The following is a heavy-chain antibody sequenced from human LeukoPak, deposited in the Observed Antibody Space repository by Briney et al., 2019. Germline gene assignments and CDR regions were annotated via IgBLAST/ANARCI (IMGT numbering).Heavy chain of an antibody. CDR2: VSGCGDTT. V-gene: IGHV3-23*01. CDR3: AEDLRPHY. CDR1: GFTFSIYA. Sequence: GGSLRLSCAASGFTFSIYAMSWVRQAPGKGLEWVSGVSGCGDTTYYADSVKGRFTISRDNSKNTLYPQMNSLRADDTAVYYCAEDLRPHYWGQGTLVTVSS. J-gene: IGHJ4*02.